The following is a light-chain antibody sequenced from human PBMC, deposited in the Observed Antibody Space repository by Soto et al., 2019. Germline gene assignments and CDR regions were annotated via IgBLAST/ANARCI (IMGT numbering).Light chain of an antibody. Sequence: QSVLTQPASVSGSPGQSITISCTGTSSDVGGYNYVSWYQQHPGKAPKLMIYDVSYRPSGVSNRFSGSKSGNTASLTISDLQAEDEADYYCTSYTSSSTLEVFGGGTKVTVL. V-gene: IGLV2-14*01. CDR1: SSDVGGYNY. J-gene: IGLJ2*01. CDR3: TSYTSSSTLEV. CDR2: DVS.